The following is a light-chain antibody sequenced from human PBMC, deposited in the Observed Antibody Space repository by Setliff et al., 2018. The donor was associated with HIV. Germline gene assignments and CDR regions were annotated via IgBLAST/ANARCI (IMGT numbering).Light chain of an antibody. CDR1: QSVRSNF. Sequence: DTVLTQSPGTLSLSPGQRAALSCRASQSVRSNFLAWFQQKPGQAPRLLIYGASTRATGIPDRFSGSGSGTDFTLTIRRLEPEDFAVYYCQQYDTTPFTVGPGTKVDIK. CDR2: GAS. J-gene: IGKJ3*01. V-gene: IGKV3-20*01. CDR3: QQYDTTPFT.